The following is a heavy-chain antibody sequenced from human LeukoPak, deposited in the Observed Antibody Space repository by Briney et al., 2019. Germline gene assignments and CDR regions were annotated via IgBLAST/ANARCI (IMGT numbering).Heavy chain of an antibody. D-gene: IGHD5/OR15-5a*01. CDR1: DYSITSGDY. Sequence: PSETLSLTCVVSDYSITSGDYWAWIRQPPGKGLEWIGSVYNSVSTSYNPSLKSRVTMSVDPSKNQFSLNLRSVTAADTAVYYCARNMSTEGWFDSWGRGTPVTVSS. CDR2: VYNSVST. V-gene: IGHV4-38-2*01. CDR3: ARNMSTEGWFDS. J-gene: IGHJ5*01.